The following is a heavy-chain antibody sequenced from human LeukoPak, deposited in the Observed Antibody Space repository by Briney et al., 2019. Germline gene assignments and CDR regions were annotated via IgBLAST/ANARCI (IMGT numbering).Heavy chain of an antibody. V-gene: IGHV5-51*01. CDR2: IYPGDSDT. D-gene: IGHD3-22*01. Sequence: GESLKISCMTSGYTFASYWIGWVRQMPGKGLEWMGVIYPGDSDTRYSPSFQGQITISADKSINTAYLQWSSLKASDTAMFYCARRNYDGALGTLDYWGQGTLVTVSS. J-gene: IGHJ4*02. CDR3: ARRNYDGALGTLDY. CDR1: GYTFASYW.